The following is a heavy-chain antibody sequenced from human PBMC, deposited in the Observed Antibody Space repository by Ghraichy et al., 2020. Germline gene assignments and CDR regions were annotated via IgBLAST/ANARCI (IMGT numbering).Heavy chain of an antibody. CDR2: INPNSGGT. D-gene: IGHD3-10*01. Sequence: AAVKVSCKASGYTFTGYYMHWVRQAPGQGLEWMGWINPNSGGTNYAQKFQGRVTMTRDTSISTAYMELSRLRSDDTAVYYCARGEYYGSGNSYYYGMDVWGQGTTVTVSS. V-gene: IGHV1-2*02. J-gene: IGHJ6*02. CDR1: GYTFTGYY. CDR3: ARGEYYGSGNSYYYGMDV.